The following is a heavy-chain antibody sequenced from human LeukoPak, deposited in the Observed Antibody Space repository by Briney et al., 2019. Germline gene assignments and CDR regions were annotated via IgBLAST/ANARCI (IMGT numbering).Heavy chain of an antibody. CDR1: GFTVSNNF. D-gene: IGHD6-19*01. CDR2: IYSGGST. Sequence: GGSLRLSCVASGFTVSNNFMSWVRQAPGKGLEWVSVIYSGGSTYYADSVKGRFTISRDNSKNTLYLQMNSLRAEDTAVYYCAKSGSSSGWRRFDYWGQGTLVTVSS. V-gene: IGHV3-53*01. J-gene: IGHJ4*02. CDR3: AKSGSSSGWRRFDY.